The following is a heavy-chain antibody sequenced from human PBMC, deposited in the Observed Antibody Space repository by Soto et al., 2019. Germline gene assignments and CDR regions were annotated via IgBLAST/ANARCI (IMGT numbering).Heavy chain of an antibody. V-gene: IGHV4-30-4*01. CDR3: ARGGRSKAPHNPLL. J-gene: IGHJ4*02. Sequence: SETLSLTCTVSGGSISSGDYYWSWIRQPPGKGLEWIGYIYYSGSTYYNPSLKSRVTISVDTSKNQFSLKLSSVTAADTAVYYCARGGRSKAPHNPLLWGPGTLVTVSS. CDR2: IYYSGST. CDR1: GGSISSGDYY. D-gene: IGHD2-15*01.